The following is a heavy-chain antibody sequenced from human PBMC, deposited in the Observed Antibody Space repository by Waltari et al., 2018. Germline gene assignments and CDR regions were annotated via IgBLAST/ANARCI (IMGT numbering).Heavy chain of an antibody. J-gene: IGHJ4*02. Sequence: EVQLLESGGGLVQPGGSLRLSCAASGFTFSSYAMSWVRQAPGKGLEWVAAISGSGGSTYYADSVKGRFTISRDNSKNTLYLQMNSLRAEDTAVYYCAKDWGDGYNYFDYWGQGTLVTVSS. CDR1: GFTFSSYA. V-gene: IGHV3-23*01. CDR2: ISGSGGST. D-gene: IGHD5-12*01. CDR3: AKDWGDGYNYFDY.